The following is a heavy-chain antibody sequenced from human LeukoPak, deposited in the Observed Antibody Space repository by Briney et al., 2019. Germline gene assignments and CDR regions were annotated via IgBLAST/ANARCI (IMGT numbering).Heavy chain of an antibody. J-gene: IGHJ5*02. CDR2: TYYRSKWYS. V-gene: IGHV6-1*01. CDR3: ARRLTQYDCFDP. CDR1: GDSVSSNRAA. Sequence: SQTLSLTCDISGDSVSSNRAAWNWIRQSPSRGLEWLGRTYYRSKWYSDYAVSVKSRITFNPDTSRNHFSLQLNSVTPEDTAVYYCARRLTQYDCFDPWGQGILVTVSS. D-gene: IGHD2-2*01.